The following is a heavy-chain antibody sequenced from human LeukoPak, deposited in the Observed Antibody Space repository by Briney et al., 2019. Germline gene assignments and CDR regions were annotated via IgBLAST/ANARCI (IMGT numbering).Heavy chain of an antibody. CDR2: INLSGVTT. CDR1: GYTLTGYY. J-gene: IGHJ6*02. V-gene: IGHV1-46*01. D-gene: IGHD3-10*01. Sequence: GASVKVSCKASGYTLTGYYMHWVRQAPGQGLEWMGIINLSGVTTTYAQKFQGRVTMTRDTSTSTVYVELSSLRSEDTAVYYCARVNRENVFGVSMDVWGQGTTVTVSS. CDR3: ARVNRENVFGVSMDV.